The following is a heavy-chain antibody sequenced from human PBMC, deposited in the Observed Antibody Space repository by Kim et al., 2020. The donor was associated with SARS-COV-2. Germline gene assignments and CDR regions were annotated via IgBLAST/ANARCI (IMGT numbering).Heavy chain of an antibody. CDR2: IKSKTDGGTT. V-gene: IGHV3-15*01. D-gene: IGHD3-10*01. J-gene: IGHJ4*02. CDR1: GFTFSNAW. CDR3: TPGVGFGESLLGY. Sequence: GGSLRLSCAASGFTFSNAWMSWVRQAPGKGLEWVGRIKSKTDGGTTDYAAPVKGRFTISRDDSKNTLYLQMNSLKTEDTAVYYCTPGVGFGESLLGYWGQGTLVTVYS.